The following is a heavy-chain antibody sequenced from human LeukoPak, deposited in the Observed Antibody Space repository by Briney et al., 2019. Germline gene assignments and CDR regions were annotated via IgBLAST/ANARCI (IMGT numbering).Heavy chain of an antibody. D-gene: IGHD3-9*01. Sequence: PGGSLRLSCAASGFTFSSYSMSWVRQAPGKGLEWVANIKQDGSEKYYVDSVKGRFTISRDNAKNSLYLQMNSLRAEDTAVYYCARGYFDWSPGDYGMDVWGQGTTVTVSS. J-gene: IGHJ6*02. CDR3: ARGYFDWSPGDYGMDV. CDR1: GFTFSSYS. CDR2: IKQDGSEK. V-gene: IGHV3-7*01.